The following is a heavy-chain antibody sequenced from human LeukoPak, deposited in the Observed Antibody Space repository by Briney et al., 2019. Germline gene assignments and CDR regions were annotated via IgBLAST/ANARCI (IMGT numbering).Heavy chain of an antibody. Sequence: ASVKVSCKASGYTFTSYDINWVRQATGQGLEWMGWMNPNSGNTGYAQKFQGRVTITRNTSISTAYMELSSLRSEDTAVYYCAKAKGWLQIFDYWGQGTLVTVSS. CDR1: GYTFTSYD. CDR3: AKAKGWLQIFDY. D-gene: IGHD6-19*01. J-gene: IGHJ4*02. CDR2: MNPNSGNT. V-gene: IGHV1-8*03.